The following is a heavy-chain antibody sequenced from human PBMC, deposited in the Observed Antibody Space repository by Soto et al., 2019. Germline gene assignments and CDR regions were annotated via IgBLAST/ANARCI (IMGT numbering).Heavy chain of an antibody. CDR1: GGSISSGGYY. CDR2: IYYSGST. V-gene: IGHV4-31*03. J-gene: IGHJ4*02. CDR3: AREFEYSYGSTNYFDY. Sequence: PSETLSLTCTVSGGSISSGGYYWSWIRQHPGKGLEWIGYIYYSGSTYYNPSLKSRVTISVDTSKNQFSLKLSSVTAADTAVYYCAREFEYSYGSTNYFDYWGQGTLVTVPQ. D-gene: IGHD5-18*01.